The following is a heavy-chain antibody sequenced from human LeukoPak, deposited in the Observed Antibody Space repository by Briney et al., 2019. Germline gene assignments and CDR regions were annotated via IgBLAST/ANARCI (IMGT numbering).Heavy chain of an antibody. CDR1: GFTFSSYG. CDR3: ARDLTGYDRFDY. Sequence: GTLRLSCAASGFTFSSYGMSWVRQAPGKGLEWIGSIYYSGSTYYNPSLKSRVTISVDTSKNQFSLKLSSVTAADTAVYYCARDLTGYDRFDYWGQGTLVTVSS. D-gene: IGHD3-9*01. CDR2: IYYSGST. V-gene: IGHV4-39*07. J-gene: IGHJ4*02.